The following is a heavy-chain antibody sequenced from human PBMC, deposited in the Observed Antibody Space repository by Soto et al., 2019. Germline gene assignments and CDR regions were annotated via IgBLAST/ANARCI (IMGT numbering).Heavy chain of an antibody. CDR3: ARDRCSSPGCARGYWYFDL. J-gene: IGHJ2*01. Sequence: QVQLVQSGAEVKKPESSVKVSCKASGGTFSSYSISWMRQAPGQGLEWIGRIIPVLGLPNYAQKFQGRLTITADKSTSTAYMELRSLRSEDTAVYYCARDRCSSPGCARGYWYFDLWGRGTLVTVSS. CDR2: IIPVLGLP. D-gene: IGHD2-2*01. CDR1: GGTFSSYS. V-gene: IGHV1-69*04.